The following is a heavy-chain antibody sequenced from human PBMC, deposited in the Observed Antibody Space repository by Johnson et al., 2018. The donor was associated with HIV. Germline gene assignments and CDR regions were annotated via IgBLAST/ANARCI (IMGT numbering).Heavy chain of an antibody. CDR1: GFIFSDYC. CDR2: ISSSGDTT. V-gene: IGHV3-11*04. D-gene: IGHD1-1*01. CDR3: AKDLMYNWNDVGAFDI. J-gene: IGHJ3*02. Sequence: QVQLVESGGDLVKPGGSLRLSCAASGFIFSDYCMSWIRQAPGKGLEWVSYISSSGDTTYYADSVKGRFTISRDNSKNTLYLQMNSLRAEDTAVYYCAKDLMYNWNDVGAFDIWGQGTMVTVSS.